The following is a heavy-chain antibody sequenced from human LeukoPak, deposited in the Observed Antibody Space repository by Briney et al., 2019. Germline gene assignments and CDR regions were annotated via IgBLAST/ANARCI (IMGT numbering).Heavy chain of an antibody. CDR1: GFTFSSYG. CDR3: AKDASIAVAGTSAPTFDY. Sequence: GGSLRLSCAASGFTFSSYGMHWVRQAPGKGLEWVAVISYEGSNKYYADSVKGRFTISRDNSKNTLYLQMNSLRAEDTAVYYCAKDASIAVAGTSAPTFDYWGQGTLVTVSS. CDR2: ISYEGSNK. J-gene: IGHJ4*02. D-gene: IGHD6-19*01. V-gene: IGHV3-30*18.